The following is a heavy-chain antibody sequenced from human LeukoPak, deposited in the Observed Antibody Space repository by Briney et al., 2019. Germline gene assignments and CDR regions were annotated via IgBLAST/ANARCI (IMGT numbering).Heavy chain of an antibody. CDR2: IYPGDSDT. CDR3: ARHETGPYFDY. Sequence: GESLKISCKGSGYSFTNYWIGWVRQMPGKGLECMGIIYPGDSDTRYSPPFQGQVTISADRSISTAYLQWSSLKASDTAMYYCARHETGPYFDYWGQGTLVTVSS. J-gene: IGHJ4*02. V-gene: IGHV5-51*01. CDR1: GYSFTNYW. D-gene: IGHD1-1*01.